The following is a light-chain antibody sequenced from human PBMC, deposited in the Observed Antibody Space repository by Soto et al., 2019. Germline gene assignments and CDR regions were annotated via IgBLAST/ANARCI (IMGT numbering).Light chain of an antibody. CDR2: DAS. Sequence: EIVLTQSPATLSLSPGERATLSCRASQSVSSYLAWYQQKPGQAPRLLIYDASNRATGIPARFSGSGSGTDLTLTISSLEPEAVAVYYCQQRSNWPPVYTFGQGTKLEIK. CDR1: QSVSSY. V-gene: IGKV3-11*01. J-gene: IGKJ2*01. CDR3: QQRSNWPPVYT.